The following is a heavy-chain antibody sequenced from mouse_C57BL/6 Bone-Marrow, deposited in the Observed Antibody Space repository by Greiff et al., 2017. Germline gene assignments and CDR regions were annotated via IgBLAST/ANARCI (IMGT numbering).Heavy chain of an antibody. Sequence: EVKVVESGGDLVKPGGSLKLSCAASGFTFSSYGMSWVRQTPDKRLEWVATISRGGSYTYYPDSVKGRFTISRDNAKNTLYLQMSSLTSEDTSMYYCARHDGYFWYFDVWGTGTTVTVSS. CDR3: ARHDGYFWYFDV. CDR1: GFTFSSYG. D-gene: IGHD2-3*01. J-gene: IGHJ1*03. V-gene: IGHV5-6*01. CDR2: ISRGGSYT.